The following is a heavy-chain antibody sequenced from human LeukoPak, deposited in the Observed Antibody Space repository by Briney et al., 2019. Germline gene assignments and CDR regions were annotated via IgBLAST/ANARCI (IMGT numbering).Heavy chain of an antibody. Sequence: GGSLRLSCVASGFTFSSRDWMTWVRQAPGKGLEWVANIKEDGSEKYYVDSVKGRFTISRDNAKNSLYLQMSSLRAKDTAVYYCARGVSKNPWGQGTLVTVSS. J-gene: IGHJ5*02. V-gene: IGHV3-7*01. CDR2: IKEDGSEK. CDR3: ARGVSKNP. CDR1: GFTFSSRDW.